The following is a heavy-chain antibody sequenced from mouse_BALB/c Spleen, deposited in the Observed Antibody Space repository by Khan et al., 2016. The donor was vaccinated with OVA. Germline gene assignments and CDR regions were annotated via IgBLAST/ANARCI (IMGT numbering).Heavy chain of an antibody. J-gene: IGHJ2*01. Sequence: VMLVESGPGLVAPSQSLSLTCTVSGFSLTTYGVHWVRQPPGKGLEWLGVIWAGGNTNYNSALMSRLSISKDNSKSQVFLKMNSLQSDDTAMFYCARGGDYYFVYGGQGTTLTVSS. CDR2: IWAGGNT. CDR3: ARGGDYYFVY. D-gene: IGHD3-3*01. CDR1: GFSLTTYG. V-gene: IGHV2-9*02.